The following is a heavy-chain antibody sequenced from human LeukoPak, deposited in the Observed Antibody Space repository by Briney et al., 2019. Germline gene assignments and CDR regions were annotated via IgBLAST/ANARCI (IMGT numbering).Heavy chain of an antibody. CDR3: AGDTLGYVNWFDP. Sequence: SVKVSCKASGGTFSSYAISWVRQAPGQGLEWMGGIIPIFGRANYAQKFQGRVTITADESTSTAFMALSSLGSADTAVYYCAGDTLGYVNWFDPWGQGTLVTVSS. CDR1: GGTFSSYA. J-gene: IGHJ5*02. D-gene: IGHD5-18*01. V-gene: IGHV1-69*13. CDR2: IIPIFGRA.